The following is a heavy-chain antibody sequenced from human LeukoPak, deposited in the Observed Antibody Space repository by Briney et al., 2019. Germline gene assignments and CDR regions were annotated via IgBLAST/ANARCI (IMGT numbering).Heavy chain of an antibody. D-gene: IGHD3-10*01. CDR2: IKQDGSEK. CDR1: GFTFSSYW. J-gene: IGHJ4*02. Sequence: PGGSLRLSCAASGFTFSSYWMSWVRQAPGKGLEWVANIKQDGSEKYYVDSVKGRFTISRDNAKNSPYLQMSSLRAEDTAVYYCASEGFGEPLDYWGQGTLVTVSS. V-gene: IGHV3-7*01. CDR3: ASEGFGEPLDY.